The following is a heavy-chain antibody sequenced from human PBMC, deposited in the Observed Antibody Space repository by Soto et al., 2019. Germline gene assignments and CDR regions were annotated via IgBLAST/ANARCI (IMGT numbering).Heavy chain of an antibody. CDR2: ISAYNGNT. Sequence: QVQLVQSGAEVKKPGASVKVSCKASGYTFISYGISWVRQAPGQGLEWMGWISAYNGNTNYPQKLQGRVTMTTDTSTITAYMELRSLRSDDTAVYYCARDFRAGIYYGSGSSIDYWGQGTLVTVSS. V-gene: IGHV1-18*01. CDR1: GYTFISYG. CDR3: ARDFRAGIYYGSGSSIDY. D-gene: IGHD3-10*01. J-gene: IGHJ4*02.